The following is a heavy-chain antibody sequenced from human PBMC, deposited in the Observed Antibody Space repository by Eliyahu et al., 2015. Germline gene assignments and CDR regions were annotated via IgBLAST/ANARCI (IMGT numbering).Heavy chain of an antibody. J-gene: IGHJ3*02. V-gene: IGHV1-69*02. CDR2: IIPILGIA. D-gene: IGHD5-24*01. CDR1: GGXFSSYT. Sequence: QVQLVQSGAEVKKPGSSVKVSCKASGGXFSSYTISWVRQAPGQGLEWMGRIIPILGIANYAQKFQGRVTITADKSTSTAYMELSSLRSEDTAVYYCASIMAAADDAFDIWGQGTMVTVSS. CDR3: ASIMAAADDAFDI.